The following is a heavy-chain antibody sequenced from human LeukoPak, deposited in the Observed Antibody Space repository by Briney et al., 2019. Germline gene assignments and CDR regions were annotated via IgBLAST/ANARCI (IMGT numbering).Heavy chain of an antibody. CDR3: ARVGGPYDFRTH. Sequence: PSETLSLTCTVSGGSISSGSYYWSWIWQPAGKGLEWIGRIYTSGSTNYNPSLKSRVTISVDTSKNQFSLKLSSVTAADTAVYYCARVGGPYDFRTHWGQGTLVTVSS. CDR2: IYTSGST. J-gene: IGHJ4*02. V-gene: IGHV4-61*02. CDR1: GGSISSGSYY. D-gene: IGHD3-3*01.